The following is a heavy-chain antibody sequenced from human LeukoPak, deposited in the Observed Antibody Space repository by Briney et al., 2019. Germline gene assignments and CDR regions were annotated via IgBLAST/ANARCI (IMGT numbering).Heavy chain of an antibody. CDR1: GFIFSSYG. CDR2: IRFDGSNK. Sequence: GGSLRLSCAASGFIFSSYGMHWVRQAPGKGLEWVAFIRFDGSNKYYADSVKGRFTISRDNSKNTLYLQMNSLRAEDTAVYYCARYVDTAMAGDYWGQGTLVTVSS. V-gene: IGHV3-30*02. CDR3: ARYVDTAMAGDY. D-gene: IGHD5-18*01. J-gene: IGHJ4*02.